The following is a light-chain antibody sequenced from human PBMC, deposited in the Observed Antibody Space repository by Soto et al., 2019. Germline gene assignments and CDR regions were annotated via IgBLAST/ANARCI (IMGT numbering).Light chain of an antibody. V-gene: IGLV2-14*03. J-gene: IGLJ2*01. CDR2: DVS. CDR1: STDVGSNNY. CDR3: SSYTRGSTLV. Sequence: QSVLNQPASVSGSPGQSITISCTGTSTDVGSNNYVSWYQQHPVNAAKLMVDDVSNRPSGVSNRFSGSKIDNTASLTISGLQAEDEADYYCSSYTRGSTLVFGGGTQLTVL.